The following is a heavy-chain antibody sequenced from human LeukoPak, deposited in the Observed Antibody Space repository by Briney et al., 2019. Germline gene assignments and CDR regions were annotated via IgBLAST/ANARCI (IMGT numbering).Heavy chain of an antibody. J-gene: IGHJ4*02. CDR3: TRDVTMVRGVIPEYYFDY. V-gene: IGHV3-49*04. D-gene: IGHD3-10*01. Sequence: PGGSLRLSCTASGFTFGDYAMSWVRQAPGKGLEWVGFIRSKAYGGTTEYAASVKGRFTISRDDSKSIAYLQMNSLKTEDTAVYYCTRDVTMVRGVIPEYYFDYWGQGTLVTVSS. CDR1: GFTFGDYA. CDR2: IRSKAYGGTT.